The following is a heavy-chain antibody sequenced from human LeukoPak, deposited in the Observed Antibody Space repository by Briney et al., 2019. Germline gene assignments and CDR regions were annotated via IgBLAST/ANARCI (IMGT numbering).Heavy chain of an antibody. V-gene: IGHV4-34*01. D-gene: IGHD2-2*02. Sequence: SETLSLTCAVYGGSFSGYYWSWLRQPPGKGLEWIGEINHSGSTNYNPSLKSRVTISVDTSKNQFSLKLSSVTAADTAVYYCARVPKGYCSSTSCYNRYYYGMDVWGKGTTVTVSS. J-gene: IGHJ6*04. CDR2: INHSGST. CDR1: GGSFSGYY. CDR3: ARVPKGYCSSTSCYNRYYYGMDV.